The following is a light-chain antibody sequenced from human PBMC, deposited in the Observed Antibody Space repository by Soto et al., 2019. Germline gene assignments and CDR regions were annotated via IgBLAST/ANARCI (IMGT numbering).Light chain of an antibody. Sequence: NKMNQSPSALSASVGDRVTITCRASQGITWWLAWYQQKPGKAPKLLIYDASSLESGVPSRFSGSGSGTEFTLTISSLQPDDFATYYCQQYNSYSWTFGQGTKVDIK. J-gene: IGKJ1*01. V-gene: IGKV1-5*01. CDR1: QGITWW. CDR2: DAS. CDR3: QQYNSYSWT.